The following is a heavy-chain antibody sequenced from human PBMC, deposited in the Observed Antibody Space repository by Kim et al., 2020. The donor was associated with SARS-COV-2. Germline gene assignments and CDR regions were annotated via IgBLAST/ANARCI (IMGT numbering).Heavy chain of an antibody. CDR1: GFTFSSYG. CDR3: ARRPLLDY. Sequence: GGSLRLSCAASGFTFSSYGMHWVRQAPGKGLEWVAVVSDDGSEKYYADSVKGRFTISKDSSKDTLYLQMNGLTPEDTAVYYCARRPLLDYWGQGTLVTVSS. J-gene: IGHJ4*02. CDR2: VSDDGSEK. V-gene: IGHV3-30*03.